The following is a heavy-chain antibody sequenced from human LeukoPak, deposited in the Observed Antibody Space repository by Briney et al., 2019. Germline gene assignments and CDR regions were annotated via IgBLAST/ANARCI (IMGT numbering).Heavy chain of an antibody. J-gene: IGHJ5*02. D-gene: IGHD6-25*01. CDR2: IYYSGSA. Sequence: PSETLSLTCTVSGGSISDSNYYWGWIRQPPGRGLEWIGNIYYSGSAYYSPSLKSRVTVSVDTSKNQFSLKLNSVTAADTAVYYCARQSTIAAARIDPWGQGTLVTVSS. V-gene: IGHV4-39*01. CDR1: GGSISDSNYY. CDR3: ARQSTIAAARIDP.